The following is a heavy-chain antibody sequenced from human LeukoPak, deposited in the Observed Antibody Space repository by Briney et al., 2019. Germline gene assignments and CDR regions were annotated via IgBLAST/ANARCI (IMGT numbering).Heavy chain of an antibody. J-gene: IGHJ5*02. D-gene: IGHD2-2*01. Sequence: SQTLSLTCTVSGGSISSGDYYWSWIRQPPGKGLEWIGYIYYSGSTYYNPSLKSRVTISVDTSKNQFSLRLSSVTAADTAVYYGARGLVVVPAATSLWFDPWGQGTLVTVSS. CDR3: ARGLVVVPAATSLWFDP. CDR1: GGSISSGDYY. V-gene: IGHV4-30-4*01. CDR2: IYYSGST.